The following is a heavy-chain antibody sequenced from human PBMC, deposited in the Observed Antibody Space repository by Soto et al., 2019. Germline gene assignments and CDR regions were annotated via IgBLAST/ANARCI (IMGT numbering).Heavy chain of an antibody. D-gene: IGHD3-22*01. V-gene: IGHV5-51*03. J-gene: IGHJ3*02. Sequence: EVQLVQSGAEVRKPGESLKISCKGSGYNFPTYWIGWVRQMPGKGLEWMGMIYPGDSNTIYSQSLQGQVTISADKSTSTAFLRWSSLKASDTAIYYCARRDYYSDTCHYCAFDIWGQGTMVAVSS. CDR1: GYNFPTYW. CDR2: IYPGDSNT. CDR3: ARRDYYSDTCHYCAFDI.